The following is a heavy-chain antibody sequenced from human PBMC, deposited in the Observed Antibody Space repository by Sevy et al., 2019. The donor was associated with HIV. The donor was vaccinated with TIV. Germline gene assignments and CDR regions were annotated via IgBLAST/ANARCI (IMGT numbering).Heavy chain of an antibody. CDR3: ARGGAGRQFDYYYYMDV. CDR2: VYYTGKT. CDR1: GVSITRSY. V-gene: IGHV4-59*01. D-gene: IGHD6-6*01. J-gene: IGHJ6*03. Sequence: SETLSLTCNVSGVSITRSYWNWIRQTPGKGLEWIAFVYYTGKTNYNPSLKSRVTVSLDTSKRQFSLKLSSVTAADTAVYYCARGGAGRQFDYYYYMDVWGKGTTVTVSS.